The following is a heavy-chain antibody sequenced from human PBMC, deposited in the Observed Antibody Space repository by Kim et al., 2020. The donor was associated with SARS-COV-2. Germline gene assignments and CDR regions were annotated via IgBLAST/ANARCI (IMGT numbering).Heavy chain of an antibody. Sequence: SETLSLTCAVYGGSFSGYYWSWIRQPPGKGLEWIGEINHSGSTNYNPSLKSRVTISVDTSKNQFSLKLSSVTAADTAVYYCARARWAGSRFVNTPSGSYSYWGQGTLVTVSS. V-gene: IGHV4-34*01. J-gene: IGHJ4*02. CDR3: ARARWAGSRFVNTPSGSYSY. D-gene: IGHD1-26*01. CDR2: INHSGST. CDR1: GGSFSGYY.